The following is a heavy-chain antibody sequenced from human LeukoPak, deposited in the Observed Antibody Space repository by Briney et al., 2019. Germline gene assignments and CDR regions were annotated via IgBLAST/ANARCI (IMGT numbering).Heavy chain of an antibody. CDR2: IKQDGSEK. D-gene: IGHD5-12*01. Sequence: GGSLRLSCAASGFTFSSYWMSWVRQAPGKGLEWVANIKQDGSEKYYVDSVKGRFTISRDNAKNSLYLQMNSLRAEDTAVYCCARDRGYSGYDVLFDYWGQGTLVTVSS. CDR1: GFTFSSYW. CDR3: ARDRGYSGYDVLFDY. J-gene: IGHJ4*02. V-gene: IGHV3-7*01.